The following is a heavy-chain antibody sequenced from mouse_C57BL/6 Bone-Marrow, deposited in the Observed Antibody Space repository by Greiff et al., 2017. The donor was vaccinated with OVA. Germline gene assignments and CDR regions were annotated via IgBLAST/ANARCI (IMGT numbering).Heavy chain of an antibody. J-gene: IGHJ4*01. CDR2: ISSGGSYT. V-gene: IGHV5-6*01. CDR1: GFTFSSYG. D-gene: IGHD1-1*01. Sequence: EVQLVESGGDLVKPGGSLKLSCAASGFTFSSYGMSWVRQTPDKRLEWVATISSGGSYTYYPDSVKGRFTISRDNAKNTLYLQMSSLKSEDTAMYYCARPRGYGSSYAMDYWGQGTSVTVSS. CDR3: ARPRGYGSSYAMDY.